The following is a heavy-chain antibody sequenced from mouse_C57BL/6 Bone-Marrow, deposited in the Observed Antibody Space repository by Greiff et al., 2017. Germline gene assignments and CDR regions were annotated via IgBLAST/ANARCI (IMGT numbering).Heavy chain of an antibody. V-gene: IGHV14-4*01. Sequence: VQLQQSGAELVRPGASVKLSCTASGFNITDDYMPWVKQMPEQGLEWIGCIDPENGAPEYASKFQGKATITADTSANTDYLQLSSLTSEDTDVYYCTTPLMDYWGQGTSVTVAS. CDR2: IDPENGAP. CDR3: TTPLMDY. CDR1: GFNITDDY. J-gene: IGHJ4*01.